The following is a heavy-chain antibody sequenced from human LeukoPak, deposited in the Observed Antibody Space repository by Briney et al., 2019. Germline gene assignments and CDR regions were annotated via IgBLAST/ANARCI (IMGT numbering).Heavy chain of an antibody. CDR2: ISGSGGST. CDR1: GFTFSSYA. D-gene: IGHD2-15*01. Sequence: GGSLRLSCAASGFTFSSYAMSWVRQAPGKGLEWASAISGSGGSTYYADSMKGRFTISRDNSKNTLYLQMNSLRAEDTAVYYCAKVVEVPYCSGGSCYSWGEVYWGQGTLVTVSS. J-gene: IGHJ4*02. V-gene: IGHV3-23*01. CDR3: AKVVEVPYCSGGSCYSWGEVY.